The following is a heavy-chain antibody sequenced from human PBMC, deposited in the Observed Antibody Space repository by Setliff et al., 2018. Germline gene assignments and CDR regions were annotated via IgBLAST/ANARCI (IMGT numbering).Heavy chain of an antibody. CDR2: IYHSGGT. CDR1: GDSINNFY. CDR3: ARGQATSSRSSLVY. Sequence: SETLSLTCTVSGDSINNFYWTWIRQPPGKGLEWIGYIYHSGGTSYNPSLKSRCTISVDTTKNQFSRNRSPVTAADTAVYYCARGQATSSRSSLVYWGQGILVTVSS. J-gene: IGHJ4*02. D-gene: IGHD6-6*01. V-gene: IGHV4-59*01.